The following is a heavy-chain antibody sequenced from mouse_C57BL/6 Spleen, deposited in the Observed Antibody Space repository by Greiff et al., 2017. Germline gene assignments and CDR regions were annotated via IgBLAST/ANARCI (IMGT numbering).Heavy chain of an antibody. V-gene: IGHV1-22*01. J-gene: IGHJ3*01. CDR1: GYTFTDYN. CDR2: INPNNGGT. CDR3: ASDGYDAWFAY. Sequence: EVQLQQSGPELVKPGASVKMSCKASGYTFTDYNMHWVKQSHGKSLEWIGYINPNNGGTSYNQKFKGKATLTVNKSSSTAYMELRSLTSEDSAVYYCASDGYDAWFAYWGQGTLVTVSA. D-gene: IGHD2-2*01.